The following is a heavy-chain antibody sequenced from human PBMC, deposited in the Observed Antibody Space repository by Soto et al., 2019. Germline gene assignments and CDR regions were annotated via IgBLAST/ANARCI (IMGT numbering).Heavy chain of an antibody. CDR3: ATLNSFGSDY. V-gene: IGHV3-7*01. D-gene: IGHD5-18*01. J-gene: IGHJ4*02. CDR2: IKQDGSEK. Sequence: PGGSLRLSCAASGFTFSSYWMSWVRQAPGKGLEWVANIKQDGSEKYYVDSVKGRFTISRDNAKNTVYLQMNSLRAEDTAVYYCATLNSFGSDYWGQGSLVTVSS. CDR1: GFTFSSYW.